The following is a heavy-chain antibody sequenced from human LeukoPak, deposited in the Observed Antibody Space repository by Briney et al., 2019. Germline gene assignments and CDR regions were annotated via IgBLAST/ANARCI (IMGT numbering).Heavy chain of an antibody. Sequence: GASVKVSCKASGGTFSSYAISWVRQAPGQGLEWMGRIIPIFGTANYAQRFQGGVTITKDESTSTAYMALSSLRSEDTAVYYCARDWGAIYYDILTGEEIWFDPWGQGTLVTVSS. J-gene: IGHJ5*02. D-gene: IGHD3-9*01. CDR3: ARDWGAIYYDILTGEEIWFDP. CDR2: IIPIFGTA. V-gene: IGHV1-69*05. CDR1: GGTFSSYA.